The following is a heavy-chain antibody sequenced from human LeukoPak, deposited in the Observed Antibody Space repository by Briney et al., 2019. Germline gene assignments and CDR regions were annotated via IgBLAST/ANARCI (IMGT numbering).Heavy chain of an antibody. CDR2: ISVSGNT. Sequence: GGSLRLSCAAYGFTLSSYAMSWVRQAPGKGLEWVSAISVSGNTYHADSVKGRFTISRDSPKNTLYLRMNRLRAEDAAVYYCANAPVTTCSGAYCYPFDYWGQGTLVTVSS. J-gene: IGHJ4*02. V-gene: IGHV3-23*01. CDR3: ANAPVTTCSGAYCYPFDY. CDR1: GFTLSSYA. D-gene: IGHD2-21*01.